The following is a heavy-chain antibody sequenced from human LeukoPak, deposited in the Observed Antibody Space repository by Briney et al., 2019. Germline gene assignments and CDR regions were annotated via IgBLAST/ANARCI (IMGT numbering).Heavy chain of an antibody. CDR3: ARASGALILWFGELRGHPIDY. V-gene: IGHV3-9*01. CDR2: ISWNSGSI. CDR1: GFTFDDYA. D-gene: IGHD3-10*01. Sequence: PGGFLRISCAASGFTFDDYAMHWVRQAPGKGLEWVSGISWNSGSIGYADSVKGRFTITRDNAKNSVCLQMNSLRAEDTAVYYCARASGALILWFGELRGHPIDYWGQGTVVTVSS. J-gene: IGHJ4*02.